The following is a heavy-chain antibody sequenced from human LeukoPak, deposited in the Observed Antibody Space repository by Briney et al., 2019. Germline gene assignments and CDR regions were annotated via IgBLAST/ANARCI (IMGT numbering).Heavy chain of an antibody. CDR1: GYTLTEFS. CDR3: SPGFLALWSPEYLDDY. CDR2: FDPEDGET. V-gene: IGHV1-24*01. D-gene: IGHD3-3*01. J-gene: IGHJ4*02. Sequence: GASVKVSCKVSGYTLTEFSMHWVRQAPGKGLEWMGGFDPEDGETNYAQKFQGRVTMTTDTSTDTAYMELSSLRSAETAVYYCSPGFLALWSPEYLDDYWGQGTLVTVSS.